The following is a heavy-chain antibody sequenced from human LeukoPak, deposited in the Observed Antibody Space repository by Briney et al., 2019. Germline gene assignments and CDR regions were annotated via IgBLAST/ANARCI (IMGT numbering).Heavy chain of an antibody. V-gene: IGHV4-59*01. CDR3: ARYDHAPSYYYYMDV. J-gene: IGHJ6*03. CDR2: YYGGRT. CDR1: GDSISRYY. D-gene: IGHD1-14*01. Sequence: PSETLSPTCTVSGDSISRYYWSWIRQSPGKGLEWIGYYGGRTTYNPSLKSRVTMSVDTSKNQFSLKLTSVTAADTAVYYCARYDHAPSYYYYMDVWGKGTTVTVPS.